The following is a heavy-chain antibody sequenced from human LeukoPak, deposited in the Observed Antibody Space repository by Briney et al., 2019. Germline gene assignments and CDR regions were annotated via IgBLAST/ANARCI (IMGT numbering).Heavy chain of an antibody. V-gene: IGHV1-69*13. CDR1: GGTFITYA. D-gene: IGHD6-13*01. J-gene: IGHJ4*02. Sequence: SVKVSCKASGGTFITYALSWVRPAPAQGLEGMGVISPIFVTTHLPQKFQGRVTITADAPTSTAYMELSSLRSDDTAVYYCAAAGTFEFFYFGGQGTRVSVS. CDR3: AAAGTFEFFYF. CDR2: ISPIFVTT.